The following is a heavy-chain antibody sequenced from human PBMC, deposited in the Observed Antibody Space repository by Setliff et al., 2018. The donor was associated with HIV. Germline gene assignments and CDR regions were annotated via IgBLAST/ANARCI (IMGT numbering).Heavy chain of an antibody. CDR2: IYHSGST. J-gene: IGHJ6*02. D-gene: IGHD1-20*01. Sequence: PSETLSLTCAVSGYSISSGYYWGWIRQPPGKGLEWIGSIYHSGSTYYNPSLKSRVTISVDTSKNQFSLKLSFVTAADTAVYYCARQYNRQYGMDVWGQGTTVTVSS. V-gene: IGHV4-38-2*01. CDR3: ARQYNRQYGMDV. CDR1: GYSISSGYY.